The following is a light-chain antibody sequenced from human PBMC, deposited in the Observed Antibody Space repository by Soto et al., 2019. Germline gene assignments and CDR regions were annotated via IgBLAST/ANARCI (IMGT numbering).Light chain of an antibody. CDR3: QQYYDWPPST. CDR1: RPIANR. V-gene: IGKV3D-15*01. Sequence: TQSPALLSLSPGETATLSCKASRPIANRLAWYQQSPRQTPRLLIYGASTRASGGPHRCSGSGSGTDFTLTTTSPQAEDFATYYCQQYYDWPPSTFGQGTKFDIK. CDR2: GAS. J-gene: IGKJ2*02.